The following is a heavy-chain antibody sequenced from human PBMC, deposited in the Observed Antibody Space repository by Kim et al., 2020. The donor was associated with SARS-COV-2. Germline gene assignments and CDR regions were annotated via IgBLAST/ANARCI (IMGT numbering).Heavy chain of an antibody. Sequence: SRPSVQGQFTISPDKSISTAYLQWSSLKASDTAMYYCARSPVAAAGLFDYWGQGTLVTVSS. J-gene: IGHJ4*02. D-gene: IGHD6-13*01. V-gene: IGHV5-51*01. CDR3: ARSPVAAAGLFDY.